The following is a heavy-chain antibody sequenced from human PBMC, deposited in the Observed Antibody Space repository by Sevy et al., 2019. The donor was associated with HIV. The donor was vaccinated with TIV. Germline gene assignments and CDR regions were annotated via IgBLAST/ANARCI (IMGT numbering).Heavy chain of an antibody. J-gene: IGHJ4*02. Sequence: GGSLRLSCAASGFTFSDYYMSWIRQAPWKGLEWVSYMSSGTSYTNYADSVKGRFTISRGNAKNSLYLQMNSLRAEDTAVYYCARDRRNYGGQYFDYWGQGTLVTVSS. D-gene: IGHD1-7*01. CDR1: GFTFSDYY. CDR2: MSSGTSYT. V-gene: IGHV3-11*06. CDR3: ARDRRNYGGQYFDY.